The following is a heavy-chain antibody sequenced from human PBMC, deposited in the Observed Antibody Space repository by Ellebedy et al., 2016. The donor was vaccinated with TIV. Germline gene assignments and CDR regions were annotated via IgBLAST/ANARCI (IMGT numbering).Heavy chain of an antibody. Sequence: AASVKVSCKASGYPFTGYYMHWVRQAPGQGLEWMGWISAFNGNRDYSQKFQDRVTLTTETSTTTAYMELTNLTSDDTAIYYCAKGYGPGNWFDPWGQGTLVTVSS. D-gene: IGHD3-10*01. V-gene: IGHV1-18*04. CDR2: ISAFNGNR. CDR3: AKGYGPGNWFDP. CDR1: GYPFTGYY. J-gene: IGHJ5*02.